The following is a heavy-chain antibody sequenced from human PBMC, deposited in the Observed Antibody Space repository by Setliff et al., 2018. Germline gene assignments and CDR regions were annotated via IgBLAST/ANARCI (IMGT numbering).Heavy chain of an antibody. J-gene: IGHJ3*02. CDR3: ARALGYCSRTSCYADAFDI. D-gene: IGHD2-2*01. CDR2: MYHSGST. Sequence: SETLSLTCAVSGYSISSDYYWGWIRQPPGKGLEWIGSMYHSGSTYYNPSLKSRVTISVDTSKNQFSLKLNYVIAADTAVYYCARALGYCSRTSCYADAFDIWGQGTMVTVSS. V-gene: IGHV4-38-2*01. CDR1: GYSISSDYY.